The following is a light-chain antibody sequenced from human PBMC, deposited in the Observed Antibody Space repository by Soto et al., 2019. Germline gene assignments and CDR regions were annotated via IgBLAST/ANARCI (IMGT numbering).Light chain of an antibody. CDR2: SAS. CDR3: QQSYTTLWT. J-gene: IGKJ1*01. V-gene: IGKV1-39*01. Sequence: DIQMTQSPSSLAASVGDRVTITCRASQRINNFLNWYQRKPGKAPKLLIYSASSLQTGVSSRFSGSGSGTEFTLTISSLQLEDFATYFCQQSYTTLWTFGPGTKVDIK. CDR1: QRINNF.